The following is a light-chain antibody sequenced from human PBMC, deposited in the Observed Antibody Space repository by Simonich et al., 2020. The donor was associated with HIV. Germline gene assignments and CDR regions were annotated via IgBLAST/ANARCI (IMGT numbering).Light chain of an antibody. CDR3: SSYTSSNTVV. CDR1: SSDVGTYNL. Sequence: QSALTQPASVSGSPGQSITISCTGTSSDVGTYNLVSWYQQPPGKAPKLMIYEGSKRPSGVSDRFSGSKSGNTASLTISGLLAEDEADYYCSSYTSSNTVVFGGGTKVTVL. V-gene: IGLV2-14*02. J-gene: IGLJ2*01. CDR2: EGS.